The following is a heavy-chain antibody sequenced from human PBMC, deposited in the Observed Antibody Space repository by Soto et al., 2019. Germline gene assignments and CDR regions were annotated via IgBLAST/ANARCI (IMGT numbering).Heavy chain of an antibody. D-gene: IGHD3-3*01. Sequence: EALSLTCAVYGGSFSGYYWSWIRQPPGKGLEWIGEINHSGSTNYNPSLKSRVTISVDTSKNQFSLKLSSVTAADTAVYYCAIHVLEWLLDYWGQGTLVTVSS. CDR2: INHSGST. CDR1: GGSFSGYY. V-gene: IGHV4-34*01. CDR3: AIHVLEWLLDY. J-gene: IGHJ4*02.